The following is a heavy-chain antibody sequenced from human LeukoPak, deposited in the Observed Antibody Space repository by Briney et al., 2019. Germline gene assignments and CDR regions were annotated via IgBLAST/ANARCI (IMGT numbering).Heavy chain of an antibody. CDR1: GFTFNNYA. D-gene: IGHD3-9*01. V-gene: IGHV3-23*01. CDR3: SKWGDYDVLTGYYDSDF. CDR2: ILGSGRSA. J-gene: IGHJ4*02. Sequence: GGSLRLSCAASGFTFNNYAMSWVRQAPGKGLEWVSAILGSGRSAYYADSVKGRFTTSRDNSKNSLFLQMNSLRVEDTALYYCSKWGDYDVLTGYYDSDFWGQGTLVTVSA.